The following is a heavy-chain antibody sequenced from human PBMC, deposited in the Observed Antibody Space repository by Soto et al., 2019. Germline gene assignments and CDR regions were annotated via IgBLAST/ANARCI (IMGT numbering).Heavy chain of an antibody. Sequence: GGSLRLSCVASGFTFSSYAMSWVRQAPGKGLEWVSAISGSGGSTYYADSVKGRFTISRDNSKNTLYLQMNSLRAEDTAVYYCAKRPKSVESTTIDWGQGTLVTVSS. V-gene: IGHV3-23*01. D-gene: IGHD3-3*01. CDR3: AKRPKSVESTTID. CDR1: GFTFSSYA. CDR2: ISGSGGST. J-gene: IGHJ4*02.